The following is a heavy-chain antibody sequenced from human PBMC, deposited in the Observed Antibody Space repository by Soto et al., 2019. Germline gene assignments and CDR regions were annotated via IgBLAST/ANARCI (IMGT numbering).Heavy chain of an antibody. V-gene: IGHV1-18*01. CDR3: ARGYYEDSSGYCLWPFDY. CDR2: ISAYNGNT. Sequence: QVQLVQSGAEVKKPGASVKVSCKASGYTFTSYGISWVRQAPGQGLEWMGWISAYNGNTNYAQKLQGRVTMTTDTPASPAYMELMSRRSDDTPVYYCARGYYEDSSGYCLWPFDYWGQGPLVTVSS. J-gene: IGHJ4*02. CDR1: GYTFTSYG. D-gene: IGHD3-22*01.